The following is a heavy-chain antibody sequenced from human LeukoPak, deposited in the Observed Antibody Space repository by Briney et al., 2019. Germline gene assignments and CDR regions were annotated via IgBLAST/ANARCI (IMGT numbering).Heavy chain of an antibody. V-gene: IGHV4-38-2*02. J-gene: IGHJ6*03. Sequence: PSETLSLTCTVSGYSISSGYYWGWIRQPPGKGLEWIGSIYHSGSTYYNPSLKSRVTISVDTSKNQFSLKLSSVTAADTAVYYCARGDSGYDYGYYYYYMDVWGKGTTVTVSS. CDR1: GYSISSGYY. CDR2: IYHSGST. CDR3: ARGDSGYDYGYYYYYMDV. D-gene: IGHD5-12*01.